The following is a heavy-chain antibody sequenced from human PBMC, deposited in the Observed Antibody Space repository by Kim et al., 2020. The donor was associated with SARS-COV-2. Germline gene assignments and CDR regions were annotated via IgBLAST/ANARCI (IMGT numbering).Heavy chain of an antibody. CDR2: SSGSGGST. Sequence: GGSLRLSCAASGFTFSSYAMSWVRQAPGKGLEWVSASSGSGGSTYYADSVKGRFTISRDNSKNTLYLQMNSLRAEDTAVYYCAKGGYCSGGSCYSGDWYFDLWGRGTLVTVSS. CDR3: AKGGYCSGGSCYSGDWYFDL. V-gene: IGHV3-23*01. CDR1: GFTFSSYA. J-gene: IGHJ2*01. D-gene: IGHD2-15*01.